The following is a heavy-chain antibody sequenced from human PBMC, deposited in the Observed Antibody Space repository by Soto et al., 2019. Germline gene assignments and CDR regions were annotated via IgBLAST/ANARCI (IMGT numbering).Heavy chain of an antibody. CDR3: ARSFGWYAVDS. D-gene: IGHD6-19*01. J-gene: IGHJ4*02. CDR1: GYTFTSYA. Sequence: ASVKVSCKASGYTFTSYAMHWVRQAPGQRLEWMGWINAGNGNTKYSQKFQGRVTITRDTSASTAYMELSSLSFMTAADTATYYCARSFGWYAVDSWGQGILVTVSS. CDR2: INAGNGNT. V-gene: IGHV1-3*01.